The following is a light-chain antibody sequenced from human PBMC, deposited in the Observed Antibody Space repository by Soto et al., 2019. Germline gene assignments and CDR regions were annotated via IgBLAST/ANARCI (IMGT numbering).Light chain of an antibody. Sequence: EIVLTQSPGTLSLSPGERATLSCRASQSVSSGYLAWYQQKPGQAPRLLIYVASNRATGIPDRFSGSGSGTDFTLTISRLEPEDVAVYYCQQYGSLPRTFGQGTKVEIK. V-gene: IGKV3-20*01. J-gene: IGKJ1*01. CDR1: QSVSSGY. CDR2: VAS. CDR3: QQYGSLPRT.